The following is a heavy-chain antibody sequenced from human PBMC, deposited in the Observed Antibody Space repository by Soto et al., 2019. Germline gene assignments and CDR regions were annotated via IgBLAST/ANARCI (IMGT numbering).Heavy chain of an antibody. Sequence: SVKVSCKASGGTFSSYAISWVRQAPGQGLEWMGGIIPIFGTANYAQKFQGRVTITADESTSTAYMELSSLRSEDTAVYYCARDHTYYYDSSGPFDYWGQGTLVTVSS. CDR3: ARDHTYYYDSSGPFDY. D-gene: IGHD3-22*01. CDR2: IIPIFGTA. V-gene: IGHV1-69*13. J-gene: IGHJ4*02. CDR1: GGTFSSYA.